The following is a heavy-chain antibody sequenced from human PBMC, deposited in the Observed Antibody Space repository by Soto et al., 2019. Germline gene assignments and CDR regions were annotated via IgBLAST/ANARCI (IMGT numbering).Heavy chain of an antibody. J-gene: IGHJ3*02. CDR2: ISDSGVT. CDR3: AIGAGDFYGPDSFDI. Sequence: QVQLQESGPRLVKSSETLSLVCSVSGDSIIRSFWGWIRQSPGKGLQYIGYISDSGVTDYDPSLKSRVTISVDTSKNQFALKVTSVTAADTAGYYCAIGAGDFYGPDSFDIWGQGTMVTVSS. V-gene: IGHV4-59*01. CDR1: GDSIIRSF. D-gene: IGHD3-10*01.